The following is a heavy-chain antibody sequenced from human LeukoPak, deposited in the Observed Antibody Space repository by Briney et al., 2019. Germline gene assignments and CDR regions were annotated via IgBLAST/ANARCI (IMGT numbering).Heavy chain of an antibody. D-gene: IGHD2/OR15-2a*01. CDR2: ISYDGSNK. J-gene: IGHJ6*01. CDR3: ASYLTSIPSGMDV. Sequence: GRSLRLSCAASGFTFSNYAMHWVRQAPGKGLEWVAVISYDGSNKYYVDSVKGRFTISRDNSKNTLNLQMNSLRVEDTAVYYCASYLTSIPSGMDVWGQGTTVIVSS. CDR1: GFTFSNYA. V-gene: IGHV3-30-3*01.